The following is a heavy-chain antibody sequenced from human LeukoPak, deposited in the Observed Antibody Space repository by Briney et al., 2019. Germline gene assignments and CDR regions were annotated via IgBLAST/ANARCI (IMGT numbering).Heavy chain of an antibody. CDR1: GFTFSSYA. Sequence: GGSLRLSCAASGFTFSSYAMSWVRQAPGKGLEWVSAISGSGGSIYYADSVKGRFTISRDNSKNTLYLQMNSLRAEDTAVYYCAKVGGYYDILTGYYIYPELDYWGQGTLVTVSS. CDR3: AKVGGYYDILTGYYIYPELDY. V-gene: IGHV3-23*01. CDR2: ISGSGGSI. D-gene: IGHD3-9*01. J-gene: IGHJ4*02.